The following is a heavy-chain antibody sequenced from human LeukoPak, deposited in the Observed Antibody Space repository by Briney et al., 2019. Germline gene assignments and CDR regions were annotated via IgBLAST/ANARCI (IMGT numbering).Heavy chain of an antibody. CDR1: GFTFSNAW. CDR2: IKSKTDGGTT. CDR3: TTLPLGGPIDY. J-gene: IGHJ4*02. D-gene: IGHD3-16*01. V-gene: IGHV3-15*01. Sequence: PGGSLRLSCAASGFTFSNAWMSWVRRAPGKGLEWVGRIKSKTDGGTTDYAAPVKGRFTISRDDSKNTLYLQMNSLKTEDTAVYYCTTLPLGGPIDYWGQGTLVTVSS.